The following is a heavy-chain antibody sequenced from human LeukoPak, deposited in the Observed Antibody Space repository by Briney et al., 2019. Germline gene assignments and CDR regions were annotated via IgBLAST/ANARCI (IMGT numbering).Heavy chain of an antibody. J-gene: IGHJ3*02. CDR1: GGSISSYY. CDR3: ARSLREDWPDDAFDI. Sequence: SETLSLTCTVSGGSISSYYWSWIRQPPGKGLEWIGYIYYSGSTNYNPSLKSRVTISVDTSKNQFSLKLSSVTAADTAVYYCARSLREDWPDDAFDIWGQGTMVTVSS. CDR2: IYYSGST. D-gene: IGHD1-26*01. V-gene: IGHV4-59*01.